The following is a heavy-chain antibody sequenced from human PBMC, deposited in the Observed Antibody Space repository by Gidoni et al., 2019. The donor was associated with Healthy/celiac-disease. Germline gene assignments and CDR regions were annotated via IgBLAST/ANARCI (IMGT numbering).Heavy chain of an antibody. Sequence: QLQPQEPGPGLVKPSETLFLTCTVSGGSISSSSYYWGWIRQPPGKGLEWIRSIYYSWSTYYNPSIKSRVTISVDTSKNQFSLKLSSVTAADTAVYYCAIGPDDYGDYVPYWGQGTLVTVSS. CDR1: GGSISSSSYY. D-gene: IGHD4-17*01. V-gene: IGHV4-39*01. J-gene: IGHJ4*02. CDR3: AIGPDDYGDYVPY. CDR2: IYYSWST.